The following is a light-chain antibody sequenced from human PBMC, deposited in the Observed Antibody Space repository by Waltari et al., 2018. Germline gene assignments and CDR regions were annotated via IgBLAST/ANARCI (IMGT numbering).Light chain of an antibody. CDR1: QKISNN. Sequence: EIEMTQSPAIMSVSPGERVTLSCRASQKISNNFAWYQQKPGQAPRLLIYDASNRATGIPARFSGSGSGTDFTLTISSLEPEDFAVYYCQQRTNWPLTFGGGTKVEIK. J-gene: IGKJ4*01. V-gene: IGKV3-11*01. CDR2: DAS. CDR3: QQRTNWPLT.